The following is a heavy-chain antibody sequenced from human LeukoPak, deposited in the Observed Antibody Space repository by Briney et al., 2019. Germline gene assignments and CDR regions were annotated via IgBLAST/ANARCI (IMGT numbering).Heavy chain of an antibody. CDR1: GFTFSSYG. J-gene: IGHJ4*02. CDR3: ARVSLGDYVWGSYRLFDY. D-gene: IGHD3-16*02. CDR2: MSYDGSNK. Sequence: PGGSLRLSCAAPGFTFSSYGMHWVRQAPGKGLEWVAVMSYDGSNKYYADSVKGRFTISRDNSKNTLYLQMNSLRAEDTAVYYCARVSLGDYVWGSYRLFDYWGQGTLVTVSS. V-gene: IGHV3-30*03.